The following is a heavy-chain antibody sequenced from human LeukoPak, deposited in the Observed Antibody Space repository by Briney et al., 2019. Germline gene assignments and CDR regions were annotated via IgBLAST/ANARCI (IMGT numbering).Heavy chain of an antibody. D-gene: IGHD6-13*01. J-gene: IGHJ5*02. CDR2: VLHTGST. V-gene: IGHV4-34*12. CDR3: ARGPAAVHP. CDR1: GYSLTNHY. Sequence: SETLSLTCAVHGYSLTNHYWIWIRQPPGRGLEWIAEVLHTGSTNHNPSFKSRVTISVDTSKNQFFLNLTSVTAADTAVYYCARGPAAVHPWGQGILVTVSS.